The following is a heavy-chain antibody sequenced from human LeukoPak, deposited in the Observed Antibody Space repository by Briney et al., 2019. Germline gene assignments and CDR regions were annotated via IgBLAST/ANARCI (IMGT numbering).Heavy chain of an antibody. CDR3: ARQSY. J-gene: IGHJ4*02. D-gene: IGHD2-21*01. CDR1: GYTFTDYW. CDR2: IDPTDSYT. V-gene: IGHV5-10-1*01. Sequence: GESLKISCKVSGYTFTDYWISWVRQMPGKGLEWMGNIDPTDSYTNYSPSFQGHVTISVDESINTAYLQWYSLKAPDTAMYYCARQSYWGQGTLVTVSS.